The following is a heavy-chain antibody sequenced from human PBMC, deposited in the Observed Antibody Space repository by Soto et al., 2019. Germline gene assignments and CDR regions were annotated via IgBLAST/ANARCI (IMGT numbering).Heavy chain of an antibody. J-gene: IGHJ6*02. V-gene: IGHV3-74*01. CDR3: AAETKSYFYGMDV. CDR2: IQSDGSGT. Sequence: GGSLRLSRAASGFTFSSYWMHWVRQAPGKGLVWVSRIQSDGSGTYYVDSVKGRFTISRDNSKNTLDLQMNSLREEDTAVYYCAAETKSYFYGMDVWGQGTTVTVSS. CDR1: GFTFSSYW.